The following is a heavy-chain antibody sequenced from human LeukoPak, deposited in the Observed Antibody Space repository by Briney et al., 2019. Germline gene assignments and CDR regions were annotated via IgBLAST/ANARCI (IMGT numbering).Heavy chain of an antibody. D-gene: IGHD1-26*01. CDR1: GFTFSSYS. CDR2: ISSSSSYI. V-gene: IGHV3-21*01. J-gene: IGHJ3*02. Sequence: GGSLRLSCAASGFTFSSYSMNWVRQAPGKGLEWVSSISSSSSYIYYADSVKGRFTFSRDNAKNSLYLQMNSLRAEDTDVYYCARDYWSDDKYRGSDDAFDIWGQGTRVTVSS. CDR3: ARDYWSDDKYRGSDDAFDI.